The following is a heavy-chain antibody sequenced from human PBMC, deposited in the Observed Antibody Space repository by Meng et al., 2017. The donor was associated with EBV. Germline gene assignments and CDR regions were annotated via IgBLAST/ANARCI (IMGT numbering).Heavy chain of an antibody. J-gene: IGHJ4*02. D-gene: IGHD2-8*01. CDR2: ISSNSIDI. CDR3: ARDRTSNRFDY. V-gene: IGHV3-21*01. Sequence: GQLEESGGGLVKPGESLGRSCAASGFTLRSYSMNWVRLAPGKGLEWVSSISSNSIDIYYADLVKGRFTISRDNAKNSLFLQMNSLRAEDTAVYYCARDRTSNRFDYWGQGTLVTVSS. CDR1: GFTLRSYS.